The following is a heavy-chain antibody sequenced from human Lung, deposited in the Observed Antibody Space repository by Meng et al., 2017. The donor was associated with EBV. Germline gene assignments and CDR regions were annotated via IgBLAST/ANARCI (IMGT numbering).Heavy chain of an antibody. CDR1: GGSISSSNW. D-gene: IGHD4-17*01. Sequence: QGQLQESGPGLGEPSGTLSRTCAVSGGSISSSNWWSWVRQPPGKGLEWIGEIYHSGSTNYNPSLKSRVTISVDTSKNQFSLKLSSVTAADTAVYYCARGGMTTVTTYYFDYWGQGTLVAVSS. J-gene: IGHJ4*02. V-gene: IGHV4-4*02. CDR3: ARGGMTTVTTYYFDY. CDR2: IYHSGST.